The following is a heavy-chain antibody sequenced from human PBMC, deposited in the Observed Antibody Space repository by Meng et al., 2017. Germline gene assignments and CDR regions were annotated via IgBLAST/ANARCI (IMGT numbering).Heavy chain of an antibody. CDR2: INPNSGGT. CDR3: ARDYGSGRIIPHFDY. Sequence: QEQMVQSGARVKQRGAEVEVPCKDSGYAFNGYYMHWVRQVPGQGLAWMGRINPNSGGTKYEQKFQGRVTMTRDTSISTDYMELSRLRSDDTAVYYCARDYGSGRIIPHFDYWGQGTLVTVSS. J-gene: IGHJ4*02. D-gene: IGHD3-10*01. CDR1: GYAFNGYY. V-gene: IGHV1-2*06.